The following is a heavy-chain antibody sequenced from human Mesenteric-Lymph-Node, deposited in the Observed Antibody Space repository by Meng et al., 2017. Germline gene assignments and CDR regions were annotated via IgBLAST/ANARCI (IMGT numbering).Heavy chain of an antibody. V-gene: IGHV1-18*01. CDR2: ISAYNGNT. J-gene: IGHJ5*02. D-gene: IGHD3-10*01. CDR3: ARVSRLRGFGEKKANWFDP. CDR1: GYTFTSYG. Sequence: ASVKVSCKASGYTFTSYGISWVRQAPGQGLEWMGWISAYNGNTNYAQKLQGRVTMTTDTSTSTASMELRSLRSGDTAVYYCARVSRLRGFGEKKANWFDPWGQGTLVTVSS.